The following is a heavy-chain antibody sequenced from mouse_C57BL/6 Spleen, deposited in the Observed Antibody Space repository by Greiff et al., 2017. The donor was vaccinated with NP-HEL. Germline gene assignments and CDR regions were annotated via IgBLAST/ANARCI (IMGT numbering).Heavy chain of an antibody. CDR1: GFTFSSYA. CDR3: ARVGEGDFDY. CDR2: ISDGGSYT. Sequence: EVQGVESGGGLVKPGGSLKLSCAASGFTFSSYAMSWVRQTPEKRLEWVATISDGGSYTYYPDNVKGRFTISRDNAKNNLYLQMSHLKSEDTAMYYCARVGEGDFDYWGQGTTLTVSS. V-gene: IGHV5-4*01. J-gene: IGHJ2*01.